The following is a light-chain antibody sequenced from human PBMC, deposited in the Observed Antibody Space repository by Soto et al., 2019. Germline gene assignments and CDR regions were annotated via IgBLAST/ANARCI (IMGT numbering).Light chain of an antibody. V-gene: IGKV1-39*01. CDR1: QSISSY. J-gene: IGKJ3*01. CDR2: AAS. Sequence: DIQMTQSPSSLSASVGDRVTITCRASQSISSYLNWYQQKPGKAPKLLIYAASSLDSGVPSRFSGSGSGTDFTLTISSLQPEDFATYYCQQSYSTLTFGPGTKVDIK. CDR3: QQSYSTLT.